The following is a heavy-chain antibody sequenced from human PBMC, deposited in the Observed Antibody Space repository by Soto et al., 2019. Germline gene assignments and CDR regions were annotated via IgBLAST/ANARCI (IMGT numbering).Heavy chain of an antibody. D-gene: IGHD6-13*01. CDR1: GFTFSSYA. J-gene: IGHJ5*02. Sequence: EVQLLESGGGLVQPGGSLRLSCAASGFTFSSYAMSWVRQAPGKGLEWVSAISGSGGSTYYADSVKCRFTISRDNSKNTRYLQMNRLRAEETAVYYCAKDRSSSWYMVGWFDPWGQGTLVTVSS. CDR3: AKDRSSSWYMVGWFDP. CDR2: ISGSGGST. V-gene: IGHV3-23*01.